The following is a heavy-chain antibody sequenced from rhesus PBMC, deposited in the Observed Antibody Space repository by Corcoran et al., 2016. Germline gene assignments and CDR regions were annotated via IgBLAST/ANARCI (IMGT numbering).Heavy chain of an antibody. CDR1: GFTFSTYG. CDR3: TRFDY. CDR2: ISSDGSKK. Sequence: EGQVVGSGGGLVQPGGSLRLSWAAYGFTFSTYGFHWVRQAPGKGLEWVAVISSDGSKKYYADSVEDRFTISRDNSKNMVYLQMNNLKLEDMAVYYCTRFDYWGQGVLVTVSS. J-gene: IGHJ4*01. V-gene: IGHV3-54*02.